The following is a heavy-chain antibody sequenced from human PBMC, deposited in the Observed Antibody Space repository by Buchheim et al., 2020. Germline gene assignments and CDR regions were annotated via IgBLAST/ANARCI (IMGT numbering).Heavy chain of an antibody. CDR1: GFSFSTYG. J-gene: IGHJ4*02. CDR3: GTSAAATVDY. D-gene: IGHD1-1*01. Sequence: QVQLVQSGGGVVQPGRSLRLSCTASGFSFSTYGMHWVRQAPGKGLEWVALIWHDGSEKYYVDSVKGRFTISRDNSRNTLFLQMNSLRVEDTAVYYCGTSAAATVDYWGQGTL. V-gene: IGHV3-33*03. CDR2: IWHDGSEK.